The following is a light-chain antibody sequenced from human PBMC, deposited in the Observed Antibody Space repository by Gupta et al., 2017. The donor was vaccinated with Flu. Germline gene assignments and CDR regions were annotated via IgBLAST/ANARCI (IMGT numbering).Light chain of an antibody. CDR1: SSNIGSNY. Sequence: QSALTQPPSASGTPGQRVTISCSGSSSNIGSNYVYWYQQLPGTAPKILMYRNNERPSGVPDRFSGSRSGTSASLAISGLRTEDEASYYCASWDDSLSAVVFGGGTKLTVL. J-gene: IGLJ2*01. V-gene: IGLV1-47*01. CDR2: RNN. CDR3: ASWDDSLSAVV.